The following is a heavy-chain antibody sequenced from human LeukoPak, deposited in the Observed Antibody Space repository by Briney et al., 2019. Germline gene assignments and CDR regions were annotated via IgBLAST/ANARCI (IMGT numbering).Heavy chain of an antibody. D-gene: IGHD5-18*01. CDR3: ARGGPNRIQLWLGY. V-gene: IGHV1-8*01. Sequence: ASVNVSCKASGYTFTSYDINWVRQATGPGLEWMGWMNPNSGNTGYAQTFQGRVTMTRNTSISTAYMELSSLRSEDTAVYYCARGGPNRIQLWLGYWGQGTLVTVSS. CDR1: GYTFTSYD. J-gene: IGHJ4*02. CDR2: MNPNSGNT.